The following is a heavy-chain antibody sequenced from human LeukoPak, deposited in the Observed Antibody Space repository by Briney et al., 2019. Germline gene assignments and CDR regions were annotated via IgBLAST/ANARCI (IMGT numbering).Heavy chain of an antibody. V-gene: IGHV4-34*01. CDR3: ASVLRYFDWVPRV. J-gene: IGHJ4*02. CDR2: INHSGST. Sequence: SETLSLTCAVYGGSFSGYYWSWIRQPPGKGLEWIGEINHSGSTNYNPSLKSRVTISVDTSKNQFSLKLSSVTAADMAVYYCASVLRYFDWVPRVWGQGTLVTVSS. D-gene: IGHD3-9*01. CDR1: GGSFSGYY.